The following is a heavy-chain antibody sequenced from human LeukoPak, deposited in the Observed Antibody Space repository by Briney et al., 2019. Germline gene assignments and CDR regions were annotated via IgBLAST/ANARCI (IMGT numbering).Heavy chain of an antibody. J-gene: IGHJ4*02. Sequence: ASVKVSCKASGYTFTGYYMHWVRQAPGQGLEWMGWINPNSGGTNYAQKFQGRVTMTRDTSISTAYMELSRLRSDATAVYYCAREDIGYTTAWGYWGQETLVTVSS. D-gene: IGHD5/OR15-5a*01. CDR2: INPNSGGT. CDR3: AREDIGYTTAWGY. V-gene: IGHV1-2*02. CDR1: GYTFTGYY.